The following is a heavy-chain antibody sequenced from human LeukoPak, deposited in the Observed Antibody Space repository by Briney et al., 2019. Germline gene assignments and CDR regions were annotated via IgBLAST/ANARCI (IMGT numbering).Heavy chain of an antibody. CDR1: GGSISSGSYY. CDR2: IYTSGST. D-gene: IGHD4-17*01. J-gene: IGHJ6*03. CDR3: ARGKVGDSGSYYYYYMDV. V-gene: IGHV4-61*02. Sequence: SQTLSLTCTVSGGSISSGSYYWSWIRQPAGKGLEWIGRIYTSGSTNYNPSLKSRVTISVETSQNQFSLKLSSVTAADTAVYYCARGKVGDSGSYYYYYMDVWGKGTTVTVSS.